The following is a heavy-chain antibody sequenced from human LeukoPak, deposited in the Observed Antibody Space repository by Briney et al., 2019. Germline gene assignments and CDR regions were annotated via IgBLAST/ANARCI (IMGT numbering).Heavy chain of an antibody. J-gene: IGHJ4*02. V-gene: IGHV3-9*01. Sequence: GGPLRLSCAASGFTFDDYAMHWVRQAPGKGLEWVSSISWNSGNIGYADSVKGRFTISRDNPKNSLYLQMDSLRAEDTALYYCVKDISSSWFYYFDYWGQGTLVTVSS. CDR1: GFTFDDYA. CDR2: ISWNSGNI. CDR3: VKDISSSWFYYFDY. D-gene: IGHD6-13*01.